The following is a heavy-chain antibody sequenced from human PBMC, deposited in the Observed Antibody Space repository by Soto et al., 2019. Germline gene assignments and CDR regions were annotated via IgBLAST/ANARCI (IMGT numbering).Heavy chain of an antibody. CDR1: GYTFTSYD. CDR3: ERGVNSLYYYYYMDV. D-gene: IGHD6-13*01. CDR2: MNPNSGNT. Sequence: QVQLVQSGAEVKKPGASVKVSCTASGYTFTSYDINWVRQATGQGLEWMGWMNPNSGNTAYAQKFQVRVTMTSNTSISTAYLELSSLRSEYTAVYYCERGVNSLYYYYYMDVWGKGTTVTVSS. J-gene: IGHJ6*03. V-gene: IGHV1-8*01.